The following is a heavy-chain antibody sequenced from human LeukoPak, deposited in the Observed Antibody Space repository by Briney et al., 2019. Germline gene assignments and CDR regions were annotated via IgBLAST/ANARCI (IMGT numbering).Heavy chain of an antibody. CDR1: GGTFSSYA. Sequence: SVKVSCKASGGTFSSYAISWVRQAPGQGLEWMGRIIPIFGTANYAQKCQGRVTITTDESTSTAYMELSSLRSEDTAVYYCARGQHSSGYYLPNWGQGTLVTVSS. CDR2: IIPIFGTA. J-gene: IGHJ4*02. CDR3: ARGQHSSGYYLPN. D-gene: IGHD3-22*01. V-gene: IGHV1-69*05.